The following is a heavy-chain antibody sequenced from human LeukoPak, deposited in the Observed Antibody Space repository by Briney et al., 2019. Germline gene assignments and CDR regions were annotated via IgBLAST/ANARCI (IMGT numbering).Heavy chain of an antibody. CDR1: GGSISSYY. CDR2: IYTSGST. Sequence: SETLSLTCTVSGGSISSYYWSWIRQPAGKGLEWIGRIYTSGSTNYNPSLKSRVTMSVDTSKNQFSLKLSSVTAADTAVYYCATLGWDPYYYYYMDVWGKGTTVTISS. CDR3: ATLGWDPYYYYYMDV. V-gene: IGHV4-4*07. D-gene: IGHD6-19*01. J-gene: IGHJ6*03.